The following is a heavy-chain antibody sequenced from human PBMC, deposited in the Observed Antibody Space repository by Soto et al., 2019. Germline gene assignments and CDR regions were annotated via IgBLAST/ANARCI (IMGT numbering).Heavy chain of an antibody. D-gene: IGHD7-27*01. CDR1: GFTFSSYW. J-gene: IGHJ4*02. Sequence: GGSLRLSCAASGFTFSSYWMSWVRQAPGKGLEWVANIKQDGSEKYYLDSVKGRFTISRDNAKNSLYLQMNSLRAEDTAVYYCARVPTGDRRYFDYWGQGTLVTVSS. CDR2: IKQDGSEK. V-gene: IGHV3-7*03. CDR3: ARVPTGDRRYFDY.